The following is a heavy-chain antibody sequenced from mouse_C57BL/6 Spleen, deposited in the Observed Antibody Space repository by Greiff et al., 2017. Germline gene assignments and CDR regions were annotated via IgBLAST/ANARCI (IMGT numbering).Heavy chain of an antibody. J-gene: IGHJ1*03. V-gene: IGHV5-9-1*02. CDR2: ISSGGDYI. Sequence: EVKLEESGEGLVKPGGSLKLSCAASGFTFSSYAMSWVRQTPEKRLEWVAYISSGGDYIYYADTVKGRFTMSRDNARNTLYLQMSSLKSEDTAMYYCTRDQAGTRYFDVWGTGTTVTVSS. D-gene: IGHD4-1*01. CDR1: GFTFSSYA. CDR3: TRDQAGTRYFDV.